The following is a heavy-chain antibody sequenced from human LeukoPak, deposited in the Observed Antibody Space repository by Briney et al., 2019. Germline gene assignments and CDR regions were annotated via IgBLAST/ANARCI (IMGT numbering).Heavy chain of an antibody. D-gene: IGHD3-22*01. CDR3: ARHGYYESSGLDY. Sequence: PSETLSLTCTASGGSISSYYWSWIRQPPGKGLEWIGCIYYSGSTNYNPSLKSRVTMSVDTSKNQFSLKLNSVTAADTAVYYCARHGYYESSGLDYWGQGTLVTVSS. CDR2: IYYSGST. V-gene: IGHV4-59*08. J-gene: IGHJ4*02. CDR1: GGSISSYY.